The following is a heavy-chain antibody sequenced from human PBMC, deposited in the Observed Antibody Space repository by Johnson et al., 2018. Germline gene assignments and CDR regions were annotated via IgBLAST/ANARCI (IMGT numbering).Heavy chain of an antibody. CDR2: FRSKAYGGTT. J-gene: IGHJ3*02. CDR3: TMSIGDGYNSLDAFDI. CDR1: GFTFGDYA. D-gene: IGHD5-24*01. V-gene: IGHV3-49*03. Sequence: VQLVESGGGLVQPGRSLRLSCTASGFTFGDYAMSWFRQAPGKGLEWVGFFRSKAYGGTTEYDASVKGRFTISRDDSKSIAYLQMNSLKTEDPAVYYCTMSIGDGYNSLDAFDIWGQGTMVTVSS.